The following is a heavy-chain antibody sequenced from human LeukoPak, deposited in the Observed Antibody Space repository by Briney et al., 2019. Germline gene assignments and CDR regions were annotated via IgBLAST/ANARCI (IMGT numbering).Heavy chain of an antibody. CDR2: IYYSGST. Sequence: PSETLSLTCIVSGGSISSSYWSWIRQPPGKGLEWIGQIYYSGSTSCNPSLKSRVTISVDTSKNQFSLKLSSVTTADTAVYYCSRGTSGDGWSDTWGQGTLVTVSP. J-gene: IGHJ5*02. D-gene: IGHD4-17*01. V-gene: IGHV4-59*01. CDR3: SRGTSGDGWSDT. CDR1: GGSISSSY.